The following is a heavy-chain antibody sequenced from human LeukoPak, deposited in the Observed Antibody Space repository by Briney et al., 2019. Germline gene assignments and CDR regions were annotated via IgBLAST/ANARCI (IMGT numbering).Heavy chain of an antibody. CDR2: ISGRGDST. Sequence: GGSLRLSCVASGFTFSSHAMGWVRQAPGKGLEWVSAISGRGDSTYYADSVKGRFSISRDNSKNTLHLQMNSLRAEDTTVYYCAKVYGSGSYYFPDYWGQGTLVTVSS. CDR1: GFTFSSHA. CDR3: AKVYGSGSYYFPDY. J-gene: IGHJ4*02. V-gene: IGHV3-23*01. D-gene: IGHD3-10*01.